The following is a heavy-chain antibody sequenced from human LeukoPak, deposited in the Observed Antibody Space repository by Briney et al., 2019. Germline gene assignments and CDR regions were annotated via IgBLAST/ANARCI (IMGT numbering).Heavy chain of an antibody. CDR3: VRGRTSGSSWPFDY. D-gene: IGHD6-13*01. V-gene: IGHV3-11*04. Sequence: GGSLRLSCAASGFTFNDYYMSWIRQAPGKGLEWISYIGSSGGSINYADSVKGRFAISRDNAKNSLSLQMNSLRAEDTAVYYCVRGRTSGSSWPFDYWGQGTLVTVSS. CDR2: IGSSGGSI. CDR1: GFTFNDYY. J-gene: IGHJ4*02.